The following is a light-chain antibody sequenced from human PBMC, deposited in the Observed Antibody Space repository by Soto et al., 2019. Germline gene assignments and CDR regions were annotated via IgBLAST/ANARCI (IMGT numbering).Light chain of an antibody. CDR2: GAS. J-gene: IGKJ2*01. Sequence: EIVLTQSPGTLSLSPGDRATLSCRASQSVSSTYFAWYQQKPGQAPWLLIYGASSRATDIPYRFRGSGSGTDFTLTISRLEPEDFAVYYCQQDGGSPPYTFGQGTTLEIK. CDR1: QSVSSTY. V-gene: IGKV3-20*01. CDR3: QQDGGSPPYT.